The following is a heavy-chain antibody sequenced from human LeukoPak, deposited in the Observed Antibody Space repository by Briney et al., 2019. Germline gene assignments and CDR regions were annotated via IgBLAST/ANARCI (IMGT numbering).Heavy chain of an antibody. Sequence: PGGSLRLSCAASGFTFGSYGMHWVRQAPGKGLEWVAFIRYGGSNKYYADSVKGRFTISRDNSKNTLYLQMNSLRAEDTAVYYCAKDYGSAAAGTGDLDYWGQGTLVTVSS. CDR2: IRYGGSNK. D-gene: IGHD6-13*01. J-gene: IGHJ4*02. CDR3: AKDYGSAAAGTGDLDY. CDR1: GFTFGSYG. V-gene: IGHV3-30*02.